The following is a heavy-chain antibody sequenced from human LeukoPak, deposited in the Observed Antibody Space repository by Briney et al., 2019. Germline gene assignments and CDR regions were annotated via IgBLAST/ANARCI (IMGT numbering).Heavy chain of an antibody. J-gene: IGHJ4*02. V-gene: IGHV3-23*01. D-gene: IGHD3-10*01. CDR3: AKAGYYYGSGRYDFDY. CDR1: GFTFSSYG. CDR2: ISGSGGST. Sequence: GGSLRLSCAASGFTFSSYGMSWVRQAPGKGLEWVSAISGSGGSTYYADSVKGRFTISRDNSKNTLYLQMNSLRAEDTAVYYCAKAGYYYGSGRYDFDYWGQGTLVIVSS.